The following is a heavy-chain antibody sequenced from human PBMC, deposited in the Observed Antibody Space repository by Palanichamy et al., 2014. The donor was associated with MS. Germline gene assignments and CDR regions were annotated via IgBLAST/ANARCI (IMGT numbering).Heavy chain of an antibody. CDR1: GLSFNRYA. J-gene: IGHJ4*02. V-gene: IGHV3-23*01. D-gene: IGHD5-18*01. Sequence: EVQLLESGGGLVQPGGSLRLSCEASGLSFNRYAISWVRQAPGKGLEWVSGISGSGVSTYYADSVKGRFTISRDNSKNTVFLRMNSLRGEDTALYYCAKEREDTAMVTYCFDYWGQGTLVTVSS. CDR3: AKEREDTAMVTYCFDY. CDR2: ISGSGVST.